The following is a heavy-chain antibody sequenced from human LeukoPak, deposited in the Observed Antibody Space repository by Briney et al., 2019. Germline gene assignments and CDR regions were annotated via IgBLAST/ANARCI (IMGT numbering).Heavy chain of an antibody. J-gene: IGHJ3*02. CDR3: AKDRALKVVGAPPMAFDI. Sequence: GGSLRLSCAASGFTFSSYAMHWVRQAPGKGLEWVAVISYDGSNKYYADSVKGRFTISRDNSKNTLYLQMNSLRAEDTAVYYCAKDRALKVVGAPPMAFDIWGQGTMVTVSS. D-gene: IGHD1-26*01. CDR2: ISYDGSNK. CDR1: GFTFSSYA. V-gene: IGHV3-30-3*01.